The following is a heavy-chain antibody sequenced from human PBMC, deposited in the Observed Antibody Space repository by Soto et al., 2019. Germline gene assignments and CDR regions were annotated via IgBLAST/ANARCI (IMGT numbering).Heavy chain of an antibody. Sequence: GGSLRLSCAASGFTVSSNYMSWVRQAPGKGLEWVSSISSSSSYIYYADSVKGRFTISRDNAKNSLYLQMNSLRAEDTAVYYCARDRVYDYYDSSGYYYYYGMDCRGKGTTVTVSS. CDR2: ISSSSSYI. CDR1: GFTVSSNY. J-gene: IGHJ6*04. CDR3: ARDRVYDYYDSSGYYYYYGMDC. V-gene: IGHV3-21*01. D-gene: IGHD3-22*01.